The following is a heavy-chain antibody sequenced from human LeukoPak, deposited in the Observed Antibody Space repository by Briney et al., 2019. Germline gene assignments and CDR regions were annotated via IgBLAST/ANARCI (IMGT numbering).Heavy chain of an antibody. J-gene: IGHJ4*02. CDR3: SRESGAFCPFGF. D-gene: IGHD1-26*01. Sequence: SETLSLTCGVSGGSISSTNWWRWVRQPPGQGLEWIGEISLSGLTNYNPSLKSRVTMSLDRSKNHLSLNLTSVTAADTAVYFCSRESGAFCPFGFWGQGILVTVSS. CDR1: GGSISSTNW. CDR2: ISLSGLT. V-gene: IGHV4-4*02.